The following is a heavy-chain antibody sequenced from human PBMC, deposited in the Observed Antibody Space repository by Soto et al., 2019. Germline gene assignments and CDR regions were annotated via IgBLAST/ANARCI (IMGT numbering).Heavy chain of an antibody. V-gene: IGHV3-66*01. Sequence: EVQLVESGGGLVQPGGSLRLSCAASGFTVSSNYMSWVRQAPGKGLEWVSVIYNGGTTYYADSAKGRFTISRDNSKNTQYLQMNSLSAEDTAVYYCARGGCSDGVCYPYYFDSWGQGTLVTVSS. J-gene: IGHJ4*02. CDR3: ARGGCSDGVCYPYYFDS. CDR2: IYNGGTT. D-gene: IGHD2-8*01. CDR1: GFTVSSNY.